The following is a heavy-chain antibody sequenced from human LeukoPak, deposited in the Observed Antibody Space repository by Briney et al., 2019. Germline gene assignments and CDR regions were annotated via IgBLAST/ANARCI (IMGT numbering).Heavy chain of an antibody. CDR2: VGYSGGNT. V-gene: IGHV3-23*01. J-gene: IGHJ4*02. CDR1: GFTFSNFG. CDR3: AKDALHIWGSYSDH. Sequence: GGSLRLSCAASGFTFSNFGMSWVRQAPGKGLEWVSGVGYSGGNTVYYYADSVKGRFTLSRDNSRNTLYLQMNSLRAEDTALYYCAKDALHIWGSYSDHWGQGTLVTVSS. D-gene: IGHD3-16*01.